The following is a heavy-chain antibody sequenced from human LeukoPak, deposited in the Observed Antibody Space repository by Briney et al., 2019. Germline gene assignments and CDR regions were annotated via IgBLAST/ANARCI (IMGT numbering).Heavy chain of an antibody. J-gene: IGHJ6*02. CDR3: ARWFCTSTSCHYYYYGMDV. D-gene: IGHD2-2*01. CDR2: ISSSGDTV. CDR1: GFSFSGYE. V-gene: IGHV3-48*03. Sequence: GGSLRLSCAASGFSFSGYEMNWVRQAPGKGLEWVSFISSSGDTVNYVDSVKGRFTISRDNAKNSLFLQMNSLRAEDTAVYYCARWFCTSTSCHYYYYGMDVWGQGTTVTVSS.